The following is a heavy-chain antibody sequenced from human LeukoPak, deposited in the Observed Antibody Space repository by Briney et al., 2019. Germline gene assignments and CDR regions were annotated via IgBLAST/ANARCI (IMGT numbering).Heavy chain of an antibody. Sequence: GGSLRLSCAASGFTFSSYWMSWVRQAPGKGLEWVANIKQDGSEKYYVDSVKGRFTISRDNAKNSLYLQMNSLRAEDTAVYYCARGRWYSGSYYFDYWAREPWSPSPQ. CDR1: GFTFSSYW. CDR2: IKQDGSEK. J-gene: IGHJ4*02. V-gene: IGHV3-7*01. D-gene: IGHD1-26*01. CDR3: ARGRWYSGSYYFDY.